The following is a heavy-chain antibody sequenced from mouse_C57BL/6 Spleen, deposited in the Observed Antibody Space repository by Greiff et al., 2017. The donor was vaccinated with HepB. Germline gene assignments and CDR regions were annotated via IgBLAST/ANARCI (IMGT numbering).Heavy chain of an antibody. CDR2: INPNNGGT. J-gene: IGHJ3*01. V-gene: IGHV1-26*01. CDR1: GYTFTDYY. D-gene: IGHD1-1*01. Sequence: VQLQQSGPELVKPGASVKISCKASGYTFTDYYMNWVKQSHGKSLEWIGDINPNNGGTSYNQKFKGKATLTVDKSSSTAYMELRSLTSEDSAVYYCARFYYYGSSFAYWGQGTLVTVSA. CDR3: ARFYYYGSSFAY.